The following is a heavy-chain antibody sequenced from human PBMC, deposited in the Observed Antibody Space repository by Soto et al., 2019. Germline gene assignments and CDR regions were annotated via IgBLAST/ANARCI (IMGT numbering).Heavy chain of an antibody. D-gene: IGHD3-22*01. CDR3: AKIPGRVYYDSSGYYSYGMDV. Sequence: PGGSLRLSCAASGFIFSSYAMSWVRQAPGKGLEWVSAISGSGGSTYYADSVKGRFTISRDNSKNTLYLQMNSLRAEDTAVYYCAKIPGRVYYDSSGYYSYGMDVWGQGTTVTVSS. J-gene: IGHJ6*02. V-gene: IGHV3-23*01. CDR1: GFIFSSYA. CDR2: ISGSGGST.